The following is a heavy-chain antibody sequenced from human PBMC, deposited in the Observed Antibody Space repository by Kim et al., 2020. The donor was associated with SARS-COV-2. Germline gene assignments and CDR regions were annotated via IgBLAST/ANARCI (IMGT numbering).Heavy chain of an antibody. CDR3: ARGALQYYYDTSGYYYPFDY. D-gene: IGHD3-22*01. V-gene: IGHV3-48*03. J-gene: IGHJ4*02. Sequence: RFTISRDNAKNSLYLQMNSLRAEDTAVYYCARGALQYYYDTSGYYYPFDYWGQGTLVTVSS.